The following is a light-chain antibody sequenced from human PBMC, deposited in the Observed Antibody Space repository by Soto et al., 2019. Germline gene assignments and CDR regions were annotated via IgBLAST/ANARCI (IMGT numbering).Light chain of an antibody. CDR1: SSDVGYYNY. V-gene: IGLV2-14*01. CDR2: DVS. Sequence: QSALTQPASVSGSPGQSITISCTGTSSDVGYYNYVSWCQQHPGKAPNLMIYDVSNRPSGVSNRFSGSKSGNTASLTISGLQAEDEADYYCSSQGTSSTLVFGGGTKLTVL. J-gene: IGLJ2*01. CDR3: SSQGTSSTLV.